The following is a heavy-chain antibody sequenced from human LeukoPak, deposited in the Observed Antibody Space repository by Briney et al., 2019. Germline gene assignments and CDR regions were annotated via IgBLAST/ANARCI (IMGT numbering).Heavy chain of an antibody. J-gene: IGHJ3*02. CDR2: INTDGRLT. V-gene: IGHV3-74*01. CDR3: GRHRIAVAGRGAFDI. D-gene: IGHD6-19*01. CDR1: GFTFATYW. Sequence: GGSLRLSCAASGFTFATYWMHWVRQAPGKGLVWVARINTDGRLTTYADSVKGRFTVSRDNTKNTLYLQMNSLRAEDTAVYYCGRHRIAVAGRGAFDIWGQGTTVTVSS.